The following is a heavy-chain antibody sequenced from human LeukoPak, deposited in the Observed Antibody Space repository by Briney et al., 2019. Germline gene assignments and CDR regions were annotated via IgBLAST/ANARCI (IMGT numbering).Heavy chain of an antibody. CDR2: ISFDGSNI. D-gene: IGHD6-19*01. CDR3: ARCSGWYTKRGSFDY. V-gene: IGHV3-30-3*01. Sequence: GGSLTLSCAPSGFPFSIYTILCARQPPGKGRECVAVISFDGSNIYYAHSVKGRFTISRDNSKITLYLQMNSLRDEDTSVYYCARCSGWYTKRGSFDYWGQGTLVTVSS. J-gene: IGHJ4*02. CDR1: GFPFSIYT.